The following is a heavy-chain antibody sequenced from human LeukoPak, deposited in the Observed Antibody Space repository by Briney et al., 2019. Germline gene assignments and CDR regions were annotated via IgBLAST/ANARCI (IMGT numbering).Heavy chain of an antibody. CDR1: GFTFSSYA. J-gene: IGHJ3*02. CDR2: ISGSGGST. Sequence: GGSLRLSCAASGFTFSSYAMSWVRQAPGKGLEWVSAISGSGGSTYYADSVKGRFTISRDNAKNSLYLQMNSLRAEDTAVYYCARVRLWFGELGDAFDIWGQGTMVTVSS. V-gene: IGHV3-23*01. D-gene: IGHD3-10*01. CDR3: ARVRLWFGELGDAFDI.